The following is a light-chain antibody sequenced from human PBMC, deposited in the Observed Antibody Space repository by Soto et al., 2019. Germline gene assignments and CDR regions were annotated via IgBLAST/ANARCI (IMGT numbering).Light chain of an antibody. J-gene: IGKJ1*01. Sequence: IVLTQSPGTLSLSPGERATLSCRASQSVSSSCLAWYQQKPGQAPRLLIFGASSRATDIPDRFGGSGSGTDLTLTISRLEPEDFAVYYCQQYGSSPQTFGQGTKVEIK. V-gene: IGKV3-20*01. CDR2: GAS. CDR3: QQYGSSPQT. CDR1: QSVSSSC.